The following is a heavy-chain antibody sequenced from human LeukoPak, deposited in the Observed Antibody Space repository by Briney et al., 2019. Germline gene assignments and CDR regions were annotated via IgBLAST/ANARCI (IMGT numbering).Heavy chain of an antibody. V-gene: IGHV3-7*03. J-gene: IGHJ4*02. Sequence: GGSLRLSCAASGFTLSSSWMSWVRQAPGKGLEWVANIKEDGSEKYYVDSVKGRFTISRDNAKNSLYLQMNSLRAEDTAVYYCAKDRLDYCSGGSCYYLFDYWGQGTLVTVSS. CDR2: IKEDGSEK. D-gene: IGHD2-15*01. CDR1: GFTLSSSW. CDR3: AKDRLDYCSGGSCYYLFDY.